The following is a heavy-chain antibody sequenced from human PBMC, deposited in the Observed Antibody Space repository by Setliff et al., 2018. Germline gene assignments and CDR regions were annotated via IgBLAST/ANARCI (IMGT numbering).Heavy chain of an antibody. Sequence: SVKVSCKVSGYTLTELSMHWVRQAPGQGLEWMGRIIPIFGTANYAQKFQGRVTITADKSTSTAYMELSSLRSEDTAVYYCARYRVVPAALNWFDPWGQGTLVTVSS. J-gene: IGHJ5*02. CDR1: GYTLTELS. V-gene: IGHV1-69*06. CDR3: ARYRVVPAALNWFDP. CDR2: IIPIFGTA. D-gene: IGHD2-2*01.